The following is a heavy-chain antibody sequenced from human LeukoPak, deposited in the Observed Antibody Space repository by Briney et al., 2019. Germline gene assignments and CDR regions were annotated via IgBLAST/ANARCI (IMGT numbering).Heavy chain of an antibody. D-gene: IGHD3-10*02. CDR3: ARGTMFPYYFDY. J-gene: IGHJ4*02. Sequence: GGSLRLSCAASGFKFSSYGMKWVRQAPGKGLEWVSFISSSSSYIYYGDSVKGRFTISRDNAKTSLYLQMNSLRAEDTAVYYCARGTMFPYYFDYWGQGSLVTVSS. V-gene: IGHV3-21*01. CDR2: ISSSSSYI. CDR1: GFKFSSYG.